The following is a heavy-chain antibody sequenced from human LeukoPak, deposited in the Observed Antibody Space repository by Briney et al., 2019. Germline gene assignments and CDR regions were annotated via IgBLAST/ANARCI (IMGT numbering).Heavy chain of an antibody. J-gene: IGHJ4*02. CDR2: ISLSGRT. CDR1: GGSIRSTNW. V-gene: IGHV4-4*02. Sequence: SETLSLTCGVSGGSIRSTNWWSWVRQPPGQGLEWIGEISLSGRTNFNPSLNGRVTMSLDESRNQLSPKLTPVTAADTAIYYCSRESGAFCPFGYWGQGTLVIVPP. D-gene: IGHD1-26*01. CDR3: SRESGAFCPFGY.